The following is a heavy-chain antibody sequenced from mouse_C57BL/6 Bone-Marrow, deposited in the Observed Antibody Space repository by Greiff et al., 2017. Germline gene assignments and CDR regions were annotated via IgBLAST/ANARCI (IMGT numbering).Heavy chain of an antibody. D-gene: IGHD1-1*01. V-gene: IGHV1-55*01. J-gene: IGHJ4*01. Sequence: QVQLQQPGAELVKPGASVKMSCKASGYTFTSYWITWVKQRPGQGLERIGDIYPGSGSTNYKEKFKSKATLTVDTSSSTAYMQLSSLTSEDSAVYYCARSGYYGSSYDYAMDYWGQGTSVTVSS. CDR1: GYTFTSYW. CDR2: IYPGSGST. CDR3: ARSGYYGSSYDYAMDY.